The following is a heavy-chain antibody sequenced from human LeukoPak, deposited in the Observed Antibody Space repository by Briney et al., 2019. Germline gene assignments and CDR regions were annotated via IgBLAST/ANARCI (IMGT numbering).Heavy chain of an antibody. V-gene: IGHV3-7*01. D-gene: IGHD2-2*01. CDR2: IKEDGSEN. J-gene: IGHJ4*02. CDR1: GFTFSGLW. Sequence: GGSLRLSCEASGFTFSGLWMSWVRQAPGKGLECVAHIKEDGSENWFVDPVRGRFTISRDNAKNSLYLQMNSLRAEDTAVYYCARVGAPGAADYWGQGTLVTVSS. CDR3: ARVGAPGAADY.